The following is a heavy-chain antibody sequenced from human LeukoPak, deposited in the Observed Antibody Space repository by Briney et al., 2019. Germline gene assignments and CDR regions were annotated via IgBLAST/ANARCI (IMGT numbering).Heavy chain of an antibody. Sequence: SQTLSLTCTVSGGSISSGGYYWSWIRQPPGKGLEWIGYIYHSGSTYYNPSLKSRVTISVDRSKNQFSLKLSSVTAADTAVYYCARYYSSSWGYFDYWGQGTLVTVSS. V-gene: IGHV4-30-2*01. CDR3: ARYYSSSWGYFDY. D-gene: IGHD6-13*01. J-gene: IGHJ4*02. CDR2: IYHSGST. CDR1: GGSISSGGYY.